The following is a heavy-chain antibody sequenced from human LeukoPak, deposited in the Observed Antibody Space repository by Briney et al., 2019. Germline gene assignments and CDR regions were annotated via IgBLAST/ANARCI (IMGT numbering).Heavy chain of an antibody. D-gene: IGHD2-8*01. CDR1: GGPITSGSYF. V-gene: IGHV4-61*09. CDR3: ARGGDVLIPGPTPYDAYYSYMDG. Sequence: SETLSLTCSVSGGPITSGSYFWSWIRQPAGKPLEWIGHIYTSGKTNYSPSLKSRVTISMDTSKNEFSLTLTSVTAADAAVYYCARGGDVLIPGPTPYDAYYSYMDGWGKGTTVIVSS. J-gene: IGHJ6*03. CDR2: IYTSGKT.